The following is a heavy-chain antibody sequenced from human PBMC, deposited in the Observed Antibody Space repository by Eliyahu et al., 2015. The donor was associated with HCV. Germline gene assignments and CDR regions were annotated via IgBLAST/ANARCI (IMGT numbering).Heavy chain of an antibody. V-gene: IGHV3-30*03. Sequence: QVQLVESGGGVVQPGRSLXLSCAASGFXFSSYGMHWVPPGPGKGLEWGGVISYDGSNKYYADSVKGRFTISRDNSKNTLYLQMNSLRAEDTAVYYCARDQGPVVVTATSPDYWGQGTLVTVSS. CDR1: GFXFSSYG. CDR3: ARDQGPVVVTATSPDY. D-gene: IGHD2-21*02. J-gene: IGHJ4*02. CDR2: ISYDGSNK.